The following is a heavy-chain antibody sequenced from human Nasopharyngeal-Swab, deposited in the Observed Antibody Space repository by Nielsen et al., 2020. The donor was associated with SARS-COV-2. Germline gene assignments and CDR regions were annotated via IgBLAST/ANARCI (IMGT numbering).Heavy chain of an antibody. V-gene: IGHV3-9*01. D-gene: IGHD6-13*01. CDR1: GFTFDDCA. J-gene: IGHJ5*02. Sequence: GGSLRLSCAASGFTFDDCAMHWVRQAPGKGLEWVSGISWNSGSIGYADSVKGRFTISRDNAKNSLYLQMNSLRAEDTALYYCAKDTSSSWYVGWFDPWGQGTLVTVSS. CDR2: ISWNSGSI. CDR3: AKDTSSSWYVGWFDP.